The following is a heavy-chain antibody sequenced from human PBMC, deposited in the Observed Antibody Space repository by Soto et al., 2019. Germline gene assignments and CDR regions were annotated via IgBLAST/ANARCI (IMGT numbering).Heavy chain of an antibody. J-gene: IGHJ4*02. CDR2: IYYSGST. V-gene: IGHV4-59*01. D-gene: IGHD3-22*01. CDR3: ARVEGTYYYDSRLRYYFDY. CDR1: GGSISSYY. Sequence: KPSETLSLTCTVSGGSISSYYWTWIRQPPGKGLEWIGYIYYSGSTNYNPSLKSRVTISVDTSKNQFSLKLSSVTAADTAVYYCARVEGTYYYDSRLRYYFDYWGQGTLVTVSS.